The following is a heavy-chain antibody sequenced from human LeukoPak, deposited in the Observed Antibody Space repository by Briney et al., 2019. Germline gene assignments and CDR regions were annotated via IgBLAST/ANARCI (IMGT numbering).Heavy chain of an antibody. V-gene: IGHV1-18*01. Sequence: ASVKVSCKASGYTFTSYGISWVRQAPGQGLEWMGWISAYNGNTNYAQKLQGRVTMTTDTSTSTAYMELRSLRSDDTAVYYCARVPITVTNLPYYFDYWGQGTLVTVSS. D-gene: IGHD4-17*01. J-gene: IGHJ4*02. CDR1: GYTFTSYG. CDR2: ISAYNGNT. CDR3: ARVPITVTNLPYYFDY.